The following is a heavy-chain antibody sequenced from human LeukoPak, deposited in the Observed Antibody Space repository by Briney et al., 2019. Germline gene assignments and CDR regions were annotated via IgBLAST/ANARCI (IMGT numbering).Heavy chain of an antibody. Sequence: PGGSLRLSCAASGFTFRNYGMHWVRQPPGKGLEWVAIIFYDGSNKYYADSVRGRSTISRDNSKSTLYLQMNSLRVEDTAVYYCASGRGSGGSHTSYFDYWGQGTPVTVSS. CDR2: IFYDGSNK. J-gene: IGHJ4*02. CDR3: ASGRGSGGSHTSYFDY. D-gene: IGHD2-15*01. CDR1: GFTFRNYG. V-gene: IGHV3-33*01.